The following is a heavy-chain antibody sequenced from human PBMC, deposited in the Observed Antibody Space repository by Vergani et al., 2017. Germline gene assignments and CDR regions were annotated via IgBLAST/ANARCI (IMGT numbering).Heavy chain of an antibody. V-gene: IGHV3-30*07. CDR1: GFTFSSYA. J-gene: IGHJ1*01. D-gene: IGHD5-12*01. Sequence: QVQLVESGGGVVQPGRSLRLSCAASGFTFSSYAMHWVRQAPGKGLEWVAVISYDGSNKYYADSVKGRFTISRDNSWNTLYLQMDSLRADDTALYYCARGPSWIATTEAFQYWGQGTLVTVSS. CDR3: ARGPSWIATTEAFQY. CDR2: ISYDGSNK.